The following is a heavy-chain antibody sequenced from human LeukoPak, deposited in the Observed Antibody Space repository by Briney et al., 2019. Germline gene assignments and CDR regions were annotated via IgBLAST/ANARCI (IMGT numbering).Heavy chain of an antibody. CDR3: ARGGWELLFLQH. J-gene: IGHJ1*01. CDR1: GYTFTSYG. D-gene: IGHD1-26*01. V-gene: IGHV1-18*01. Sequence: ASVKVSCKASGYTFTSYGISWVRQAPGQGLEWMGWISAYNGNTNYAQKLQGRVTITRDTSASTAYMELSSLRSEDTAVYYCARGGWELLFLQHWGQGTLVTVSS. CDR2: ISAYNGNT.